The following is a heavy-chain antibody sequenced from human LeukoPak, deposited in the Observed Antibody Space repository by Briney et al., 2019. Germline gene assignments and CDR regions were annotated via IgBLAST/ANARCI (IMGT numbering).Heavy chain of an antibody. Sequence: GGSLRLSCAASGFTFSSYAMSWVRQTPGKGLEWVSVIYSGGSTFYADSVKGRFTISRDNSKNTLYLQMNSLRAEDTAVYYCASDSYSPEYFQHWGQGTLVTVSS. V-gene: IGHV3-66*01. CDR2: IYSGGST. D-gene: IGHD2-15*01. CDR1: GFTFSSYA. CDR3: ASDSYSPEYFQH. J-gene: IGHJ1*01.